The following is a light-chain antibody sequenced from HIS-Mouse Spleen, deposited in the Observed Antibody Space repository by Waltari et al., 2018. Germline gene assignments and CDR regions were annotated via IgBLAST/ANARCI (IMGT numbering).Light chain of an antibody. CDR2: RNN. Sequence: QSVLTQPPSASGTPGQRVTISCSGSSSNSGSNYASLYQQLPGTAPKLLIYRNNQRPSGVPDRFSGSKSGTSASLAISGLRSEDEADYYCAAWDDSLSGWVFGGGTKLTVL. J-gene: IGLJ3*02. CDR3: AAWDDSLSGWV. CDR1: SSNSGSNY. V-gene: IGLV1-47*01.